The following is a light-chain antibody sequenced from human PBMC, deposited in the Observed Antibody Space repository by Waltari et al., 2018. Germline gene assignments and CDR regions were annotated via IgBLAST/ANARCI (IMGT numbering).Light chain of an antibody. V-gene: IGKV1-5*03. CDR2: EAS. CDR3: QQYNMYSYT. J-gene: IGKJ2*01. CDR1: QTISNW. Sequence: DIQMTQSPSTLSASVGDRVTIPCRASQTISNWLAWYQQKPGKAPKLLIHEASSLEDGVPSRFSGSRSGTEFTLTISSLQPDDSATYYCQQYNMYSYTFGQGTRLEIK.